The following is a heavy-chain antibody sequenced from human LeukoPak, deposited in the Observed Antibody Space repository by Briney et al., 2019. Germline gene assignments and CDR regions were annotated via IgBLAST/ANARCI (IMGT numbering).Heavy chain of an antibody. J-gene: IGHJ4*02. CDR3: AKVVAPRLSQYYFDY. CDR2: ISGSGGST. Sequence: GGSLRLSCAASGFTFSSYAMSWVRQAPGKGLEWVSAISGSGGSTYYADSVKGRFTISRDNSKNTLYLQMNSLRAEDTAVYYCAKVVAPRLSQYYFDYWGQGTLVTVSS. CDR1: GFTFSSYA. V-gene: IGHV3-23*01. D-gene: IGHD2-15*01.